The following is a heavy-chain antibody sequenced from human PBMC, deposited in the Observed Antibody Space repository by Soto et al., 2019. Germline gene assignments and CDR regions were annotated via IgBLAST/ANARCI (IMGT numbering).Heavy chain of an antibody. CDR3: ARTIYYGSGVNGFDP. CDR1: GYTFTGYY. D-gene: IGHD3-10*01. V-gene: IGHV1-2*02. Sequence: ASVKVSCKASGYTFTGYYMHWVRQAPGQGLEWMGWINPNSGGTNYAQKFQGRVTMTRDTSISTAYMELSRLRSDDTAVYYCARTIYYGSGVNGFDPWGQGTLVTVSS. CDR2: INPNSGGT. J-gene: IGHJ5*02.